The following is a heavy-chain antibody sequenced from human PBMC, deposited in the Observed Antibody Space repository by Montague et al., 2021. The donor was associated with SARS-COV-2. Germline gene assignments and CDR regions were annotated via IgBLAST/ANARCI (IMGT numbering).Heavy chain of an antibody. CDR1: GGSISSGGYY. CDR3: ARSPEPMIVLVITSTHWYFGL. Sequence: TLSLTCTVSGGSISSGGYYWSWIRQHPGKGLEWIGYIYYSGSTYYNPSLKSRVTISVDTSKNQFSLKLSSVTAADTAVYYCARSPEPMIVLVITSTHWYFGLWGRGTLVTVSS. CDR2: IYYSGST. J-gene: IGHJ2*01. V-gene: IGHV4-31*03. D-gene: IGHD3-22*01.